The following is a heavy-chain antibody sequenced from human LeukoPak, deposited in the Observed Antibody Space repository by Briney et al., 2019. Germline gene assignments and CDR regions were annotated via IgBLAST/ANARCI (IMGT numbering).Heavy chain of an antibody. CDR2: IRNKAMGYTT. D-gene: IGHD6-19*01. CDR1: GFTFSDYY. CDR3: ARGRYRNGWRAIDY. J-gene: IGHJ4*02. Sequence: GGSLRLSCVASGFTFSDYYMDWVRQAPGKGLEWVGRIRNKAMGYTTEYAASVKDRFTVSRDDSKNSLYLHMNSLETEDTAVYYCARGRYRNGWRAIDYWGQGTLVTVSS. V-gene: IGHV3-72*01.